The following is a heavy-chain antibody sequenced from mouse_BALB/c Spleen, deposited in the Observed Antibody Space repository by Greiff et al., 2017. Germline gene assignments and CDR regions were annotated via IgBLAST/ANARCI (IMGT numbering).Heavy chain of an antibody. CDR1: GYTFTDYE. V-gene: IGHV1-15*01. Sequence: SGAELVRPGASVTLSCKASGYTFTDYEMHWVKQTPVHGLEWIGAIDPETGGTAYNQKFKGKATLTADKSSSTAYMELRSLTSEDSAVYYCTRRGRYAMDYWGQGTSVTVSS. J-gene: IGHJ4*01. CDR2: IDPETGGT. CDR3: TRRGRYAMDY.